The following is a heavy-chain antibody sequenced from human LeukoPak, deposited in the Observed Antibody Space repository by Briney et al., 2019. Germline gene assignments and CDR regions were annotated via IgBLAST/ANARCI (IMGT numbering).Heavy chain of an antibody. CDR2: IRWDGNDR. V-gene: IGHV3-30*02. D-gene: IGHD1-1*01. Sequence: LAGGSLRLSCAASGFTFINYGIRWDRQAPGKGLEWVAFIRWDGNDRLYADSVRGRFTISRDTSKNTQYLHMNSLRGDVTAVYSCARTKGSGYCYGRESFDYWGQGTLVTVSS. CDR1: GFTFINYG. CDR3: ARTKGSGYCYGRESFDY. J-gene: IGHJ4*02.